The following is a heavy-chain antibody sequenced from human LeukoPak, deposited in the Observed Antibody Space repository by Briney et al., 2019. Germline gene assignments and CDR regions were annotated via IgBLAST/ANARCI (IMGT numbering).Heavy chain of an antibody. J-gene: IGHJ4*02. CDR3: AKDIVVVPAAIDN. D-gene: IGHD2-2*01. CDR1: GFTFSSYA. V-gene: IGHV3-23*01. Sequence: AGGSLRLSCAASGFTFSSYAMSWVRQAPGKGLEWVSAISCSGGSTYYADSVKGRFTISRDNSKNTLYLQMNSLRAEDTAVYYCAKDIVVVPAAIDNWGQGTLVTVSS. CDR2: ISCSGGST.